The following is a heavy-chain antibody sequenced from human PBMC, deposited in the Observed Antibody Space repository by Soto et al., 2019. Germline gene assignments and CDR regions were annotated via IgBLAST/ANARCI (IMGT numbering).Heavy chain of an antibody. CDR2: LLYRGTA. D-gene: IGHD1-26*01. CDR3: AKEKDFILGGYAFGY. Sequence: QVQLQESGPRLVKPSETLSLTCSVSDSSMSPYYWTWFRQAPGKGLEWLGHLLYRGTATYNPALQGRFTISLNTSKKQVSLQLSSVIAADTAVYYCAKEKDFILGGYAFGYWGPGTLVTVSS. J-gene: IGHJ3*01. V-gene: IGHV4-59*01. CDR1: DSSMSPYY.